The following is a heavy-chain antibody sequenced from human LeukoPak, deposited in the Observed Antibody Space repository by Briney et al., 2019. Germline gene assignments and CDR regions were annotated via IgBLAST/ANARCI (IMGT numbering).Heavy chain of an antibody. J-gene: IGHJ3*02. CDR3: ARVRYCSSTSCYDDAFDI. CDR1: GFTFSSYS. CDR2: ISSSSSYI. Sequence: GGSLRLSCAASGFTFSSYSMNWVRQAPGKGLEWDSSISSSSSYIYYADSVKGRFTISRDNAKNSLYLQMNSLRAEDTAVYYCARVRYCSSTSCYDDAFDIWGQGTMVTVSS. D-gene: IGHD2-2*01. V-gene: IGHV3-21*01.